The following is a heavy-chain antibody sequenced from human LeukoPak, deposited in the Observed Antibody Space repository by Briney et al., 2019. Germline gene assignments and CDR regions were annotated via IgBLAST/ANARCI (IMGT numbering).Heavy chain of an antibody. V-gene: IGHV3-21*01. CDR2: ISSSSSYI. Sequence: GGSLRLSCAASGFTFSSYSMNWVRQAPGKGLEWVSSISSSSSYIYYADSVKGRFTISRDNAKNSLYLQMNSLRAEDTAVYYCASTLTVYGSSSGGVWGQGTLVTVSS. D-gene: IGHD6-6*01. J-gene: IGHJ4*02. CDR1: GFTFSSYS. CDR3: ASTLTVYGSSSGGV.